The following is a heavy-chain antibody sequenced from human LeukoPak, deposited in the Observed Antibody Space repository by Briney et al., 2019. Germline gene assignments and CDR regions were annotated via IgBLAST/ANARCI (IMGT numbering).Heavy chain of an antibody. Sequence: ASVKVSCKVSGYTLTELSMHWVRQAPGKGLEWMGGFDPEDGETIYAQKFQGGVTMTEDTSTDTAYMELSSLRSEDTAVYYCATDFVVVTDYCLYYWGQGTLVTVSS. J-gene: IGHJ4*02. V-gene: IGHV1-24*01. CDR3: ATDFVVVTDYCLYY. D-gene: IGHD2-21*02. CDR2: FDPEDGET. CDR1: GYTLTELS.